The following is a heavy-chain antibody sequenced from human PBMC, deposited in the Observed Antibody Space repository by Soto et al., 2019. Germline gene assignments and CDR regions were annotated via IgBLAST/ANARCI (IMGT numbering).Heavy chain of an antibody. CDR1: GTSVSNYY. CDR3: ARGGIQLSYAFDY. CDR2: IYTSGST. V-gene: IGHV4-4*07. Sequence: SETLSLTCSVSGTSVSNYYWSWIRQPAGKGLEHIGRIYTSGSTSYNPSLKSRVTMSMDTSQTQIYLNLTSVTAADTAVYYCARGGIQLSYAFDYWGQGTLVTVSS. D-gene: IGHD5-18*01. J-gene: IGHJ4*02.